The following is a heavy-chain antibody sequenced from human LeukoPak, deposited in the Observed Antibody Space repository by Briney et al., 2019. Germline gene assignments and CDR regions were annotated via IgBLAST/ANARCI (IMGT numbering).Heavy chain of an antibody. CDR1: GFTFSSYE. CDR3: GRDYCSGGSCYRQLEI. Sequence: GGSLRLSCAASGFTFSSYEMNWVRQAPGKGLEWVSYISSSGSKIYYADSVKGRFTISRDNAKNSLYLQMNNLRAEDTAVYYCGRDYCSGGSCYRQLEIRGQGTMVTVSS. V-gene: IGHV3-48*03. J-gene: IGHJ3*02. D-gene: IGHD2-15*01. CDR2: ISSSGSKI.